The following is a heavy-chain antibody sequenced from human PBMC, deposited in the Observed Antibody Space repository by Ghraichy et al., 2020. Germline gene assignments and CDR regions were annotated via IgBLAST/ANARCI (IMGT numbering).Heavy chain of an antibody. Sequence: SETLSLTCTVSGGSISSYYWSWIRQPPGKGLEWIGYIYYSGSTNYNPSLKSRVTISVDTSKNQFSLKLSSVTAADTAVYYCARGSRTYYDILTGYYILDYWGQGTLVTVSS. V-gene: IGHV4-59*01. CDR1: GGSISSYY. D-gene: IGHD3-9*01. CDR3: ARGSRTYYDILTGYYILDY. CDR2: IYYSGST. J-gene: IGHJ4*02.